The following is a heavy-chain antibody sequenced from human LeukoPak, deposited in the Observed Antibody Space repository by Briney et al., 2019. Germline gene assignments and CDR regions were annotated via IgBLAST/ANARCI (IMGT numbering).Heavy chain of an antibody. CDR1: GITFSSYA. Sequence: PGGPLRLYCAASGITFSSYAMSWVRQAPGKGLEWVSVISGSGGTTYYADSVKGRSTISRDNSKNTLYLQMSSLRAEDTAVYYCAKKAGSRTDQYPLDYWGQGTLVTVSS. CDR2: ISGSGGTT. CDR3: AKKAGSRTDQYPLDY. V-gene: IGHV3-23*01. J-gene: IGHJ4*02. D-gene: IGHD2-15*01.